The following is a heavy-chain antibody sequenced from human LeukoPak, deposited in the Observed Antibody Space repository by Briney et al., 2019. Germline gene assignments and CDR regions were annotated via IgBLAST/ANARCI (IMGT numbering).Heavy chain of an antibody. V-gene: IGHV3-48*03. D-gene: IGHD3-22*01. CDR3: ARDEAHYYDSSGPRGYFDY. CDR2: ISSSGSTI. Sequence: PGGSLRLSCAASGFTFSSYEMNWVRQAPGKGLEWVSYISSSGSTIYYADSVKGRFTISRDNAKNSLYLQMNSLRAEDTAVYYCARDEAHYYDSSGPRGYFDYWGQGTLVTVSS. J-gene: IGHJ4*02. CDR1: GFTFSSYE.